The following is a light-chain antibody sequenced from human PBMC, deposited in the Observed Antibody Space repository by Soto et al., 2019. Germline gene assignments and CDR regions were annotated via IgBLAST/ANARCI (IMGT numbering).Light chain of an antibody. Sequence: AMYPGNLSLSPGERATLSFRASQTVSSSYLAWYQQKPGLAPRLLIYGASTRATGIPARFSGSGSGTEFTLTISSLQSEDFAVYYCQQYNNWPTTFGQGTRLEIK. CDR1: QTVSSSY. V-gene: IGKV3-15*01. CDR2: GAS. CDR3: QQYNNWPTT. J-gene: IGKJ5*01.